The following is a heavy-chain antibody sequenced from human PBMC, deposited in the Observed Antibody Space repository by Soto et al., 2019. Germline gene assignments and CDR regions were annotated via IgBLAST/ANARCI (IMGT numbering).Heavy chain of an antibody. V-gene: IGHV1-58*01. CDR3: AAAVIGVAGDFDH. J-gene: IGHJ4*02. D-gene: IGHD6-19*01. CDR2: IVVASGYS. Sequence: LVQSGPDVKKPGTSVKVSCKTSGFTFGSSAVQWVRQVRGQRLEWIGWIVVASGYSNVAQKFQERVALTRDLSTNTPSMELSSLTSEDSAMYYCAAAVIGVAGDFDHWGQGTLVSVSS. CDR1: GFTFGSSA.